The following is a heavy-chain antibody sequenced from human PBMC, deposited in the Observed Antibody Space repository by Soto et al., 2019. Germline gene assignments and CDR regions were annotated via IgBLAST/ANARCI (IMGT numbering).Heavy chain of an antibody. V-gene: IGHV3-33*01. CDR1: GFTFNTHG. CDR3: ARIDDYGDYVTDY. D-gene: IGHD4-17*01. CDR2: IWYDGSQR. J-gene: IGHJ4*02. Sequence: VELVESGGGVVQPGGSLRLSCAASGFTFNTHGMHWVRQAPGKGLEWVAVIWYDGSQRYYADFVRGRFTISRDNSQNTLYLQMTSLRAEDTAVSYCARIDDYGDYVTDYWGQGALVTVSS.